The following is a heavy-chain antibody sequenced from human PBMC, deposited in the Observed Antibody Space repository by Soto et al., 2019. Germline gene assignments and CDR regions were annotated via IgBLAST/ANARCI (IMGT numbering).Heavy chain of an antibody. Sequence: PSQTLSLTCTVSGGSISSYYWSWIRQPPGKGLEWIGYIYYSGSTNYNPSLKSRVTISVDTSKNQFSLKLSSVTAADTAVYYCARRYGPSFDYCGEGTLVTVSS. CDR2: IYYSGST. V-gene: IGHV4-59*01. CDR3: ARRYGPSFDY. J-gene: IGHJ4*02. CDR1: GGSISSYY. D-gene: IGHD4-17*01.